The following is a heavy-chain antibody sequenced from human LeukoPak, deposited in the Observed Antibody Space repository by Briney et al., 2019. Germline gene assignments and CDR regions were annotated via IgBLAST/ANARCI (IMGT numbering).Heavy chain of an antibody. D-gene: IGHD5-12*01. J-gene: IGHJ4*02. V-gene: IGHV1-2*02. CDR1: GYTFTGYY. Sequence: ASVKVSCKASGYTFTGYYMHWVRQAPGQGLEWMGWVNPDSGGTNYAQKFQGRVTMTRDTSISTAYMELSRLRSDDTAVYYCARVLGGGYDFDYWGQGTLVTVSS. CDR2: VNPDSGGT. CDR3: ARVLGGGYDFDY.